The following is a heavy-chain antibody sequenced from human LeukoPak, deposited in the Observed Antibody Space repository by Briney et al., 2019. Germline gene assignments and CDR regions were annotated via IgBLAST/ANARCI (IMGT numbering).Heavy chain of an antibody. CDR2: ISSSSSYI. Sequence: GGSLRLSCAASGFTFSSYSMNWVRQAPGKGLEWVSSISSSSSYIYYADSVKGRFTISRDNAKNSLYLQMNSLRAEDTAVYYCARSNSSGWAWRYYYYYMDVWGKGTTVTVSS. J-gene: IGHJ6*03. CDR3: ARSNSSGWAWRYYYYYMDV. D-gene: IGHD6-19*01. V-gene: IGHV3-21*01. CDR1: GFTFSSYS.